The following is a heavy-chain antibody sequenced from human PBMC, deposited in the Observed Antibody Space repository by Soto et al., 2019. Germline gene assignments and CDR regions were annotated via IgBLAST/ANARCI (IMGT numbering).Heavy chain of an antibody. D-gene: IGHD1-26*01. J-gene: IGHJ5*02. V-gene: IGHV4-31*03. Sequence: PSETLSLTCTVSGGSISSGGYYWSWIRQHPGKGLEWIGYIYYSGSTYYNPSLKSRVTISVDTSKNQFSLKLSSVTAADTAVYYCARAESPVVGATAWFDPWGQGTLVTVSS. CDR1: GGSISSGGYY. CDR3: ARAESPVVGATAWFDP. CDR2: IYYSGST.